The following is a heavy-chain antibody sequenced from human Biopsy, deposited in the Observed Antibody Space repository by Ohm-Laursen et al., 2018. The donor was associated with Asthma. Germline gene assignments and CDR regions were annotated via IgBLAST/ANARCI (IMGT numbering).Heavy chain of an antibody. CDR2: IKHISE. CDR3: ARSTIVADGSDAFDI. J-gene: IGHJ3*02. CDR1: GYTFSSYQ. Sequence: ASVKVSCKASGYTFSSYQMHWVRQAPGQGLEWLGMIKHISEYAQKFQGRVTMTRDTSTSTVYMELSSLRSEDTAVYYCARSTIVADGSDAFDIWGQGTMVTVSS. V-gene: IGHV1-46*01. D-gene: IGHD3-22*01.